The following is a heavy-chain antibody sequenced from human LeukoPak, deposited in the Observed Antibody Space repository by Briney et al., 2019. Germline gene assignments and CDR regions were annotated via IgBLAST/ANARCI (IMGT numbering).Heavy chain of an antibody. J-gene: IGHJ4*02. CDR2: IYYSGST. V-gene: IGHV4-59*08. D-gene: IGHD3-22*01. CDR3: ARWGDYYDSSFDY. CDR1: GGSISSYY. Sequence: SETLSLTCTVSGGSISSYYWSWIRQPPGKELEWSGYIYYSGSTNYNPSLKSRVTISVDTSKNQFSLKLSSVTAADTAVYYCARWGDYYDSSFDYWGQGTLVTVSS.